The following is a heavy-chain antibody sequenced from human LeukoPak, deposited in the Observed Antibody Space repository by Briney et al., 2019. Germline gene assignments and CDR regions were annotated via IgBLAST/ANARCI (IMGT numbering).Heavy chain of an antibody. CDR1: GFTFSSFW. V-gene: IGHV3-7*01. D-gene: IGHD3-10*01. CDR3: AIQKADLITMVRGIIAF. J-gene: IGHJ1*01. CDR2: IKPDGTEN. Sequence: GGSLRLPCAASGFTFSSFWMTWVRRAPGKGLEWVANIKPDGTENYYVDSVKGRFTISRDNARNSLYLQMNGLRAEDTAVYYCAIQKADLITMVRGIIAFWGQGTLVTVSS.